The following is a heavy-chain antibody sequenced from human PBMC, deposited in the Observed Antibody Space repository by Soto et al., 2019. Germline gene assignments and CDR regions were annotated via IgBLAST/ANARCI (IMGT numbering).Heavy chain of an antibody. CDR3: AKEDDEAFAI. Sequence: PGGSLRLSCAASGFTFSRYSMNWVRQPPGKGLEWVSYISSTSTSIYYADSVKGRFTISRDNAKNSLYLQMNSLRAEDTALYYCAKEDDEAFAIWAQGTMVTVSS. J-gene: IGHJ3*02. CDR2: ISSTSTSI. V-gene: IGHV3-21*01. CDR1: GFTFSRYS.